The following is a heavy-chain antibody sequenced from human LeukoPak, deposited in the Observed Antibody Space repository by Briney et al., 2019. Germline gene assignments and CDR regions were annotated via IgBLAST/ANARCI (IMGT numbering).Heavy chain of an antibody. D-gene: IGHD4-17*01. CDR1: GGTFSSYT. CDR2: IIPILGIA. Sequence: SVKVSCKASGGTFSSYTISWVRQAPGQGLEWMGRIIPILGIANYAQKFQGSVTITADKSTSTAYMELSSLRSEDTAVYYCARDYGDYYYYYYYMDVWGKGTTVTVSS. J-gene: IGHJ6*03. CDR3: ARDYGDYYYYYYYMDV. V-gene: IGHV1-69*04.